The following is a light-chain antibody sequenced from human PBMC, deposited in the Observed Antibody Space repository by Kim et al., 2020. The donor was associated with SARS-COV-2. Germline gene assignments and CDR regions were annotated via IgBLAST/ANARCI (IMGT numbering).Light chain of an antibody. Sequence: QSALTQPAPVSGSPGQSITISCTGTSSDVGRYNLVSWYQQHPGRAPKLMIYEVNKRHSGVSNRFSGSKSGNTASLTISGLQSEDEADYYCSSFAGSMTLIFGGGTQLTVL. V-gene: IGLV2-23*02. CDR1: SSDVGRYNL. CDR2: EVN. J-gene: IGLJ2*01. CDR3: SSFAGSMTLI.